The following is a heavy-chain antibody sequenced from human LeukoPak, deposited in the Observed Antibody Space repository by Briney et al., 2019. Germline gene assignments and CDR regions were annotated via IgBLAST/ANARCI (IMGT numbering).Heavy chain of an antibody. CDR3: ARQSISGSSLSYFDY. J-gene: IGHJ4*02. CDR2: IYDSGST. CDR1: GGSISTYY. Sequence: ASETLSLTCTVSGGSISTYYWSWIRQPPGKGLEWIGNIYDSGSTNYNPSLKSRVTISVDTSKNQCSLKLSSVTAADTAVYYCARQSISGSSLSYFDYWGQGTLVNVSS. D-gene: IGHD3-22*01. V-gene: IGHV4-59*01.